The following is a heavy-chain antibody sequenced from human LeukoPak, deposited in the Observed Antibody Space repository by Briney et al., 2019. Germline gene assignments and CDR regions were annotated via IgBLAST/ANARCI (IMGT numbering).Heavy chain of an antibody. V-gene: IGHV4-59*11. CDR1: AASFSSHY. J-gene: IGHJ3*02. Sequence: SETLSLTCAVSAASFSSHYWTWIRQSPGKGLEWIGYISYIGSTNYNPSLKSRVTISIDTSRNQFSLKLRSVTAADTAVCYCARDLVTVTKGFDIWGQGTMVSVSS. CDR2: ISYIGST. CDR3: ARDLVTVTKGFDI. D-gene: IGHD4-17*01.